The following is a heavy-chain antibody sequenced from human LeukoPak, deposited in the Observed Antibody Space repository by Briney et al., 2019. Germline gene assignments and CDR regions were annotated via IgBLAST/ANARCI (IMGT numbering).Heavy chain of an antibody. CDR1: GYTFTGYY. J-gene: IGHJ4*02. D-gene: IGHD3-3*01. CDR3: ARVLAQGFWSGYSGRLDY. Sequence: GASVKVSCKASGYTFTGYYMHWVRQAPGQGLEWMGWINPNSGGTNYAQKFQGWVTMTRGTSISTAYMELSRLRSDDTAMYYCARVLAQGFWSGYSGRLDYWGQGTLVTVSS. V-gene: IGHV1-2*04. CDR2: INPNSGGT.